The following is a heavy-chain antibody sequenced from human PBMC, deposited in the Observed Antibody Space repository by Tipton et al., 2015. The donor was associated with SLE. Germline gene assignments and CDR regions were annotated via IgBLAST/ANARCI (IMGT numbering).Heavy chain of an antibody. CDR3: AREPVYYYYYMDV. CDR1: GFTFSDYE. V-gene: IGHV3-66*01. J-gene: IGHJ6*03. CDR2: IYSGGRT. Sequence: SLRLSCAASGFTFSDYEMNWVRQAPGKGLEWVSVIYSGGRTYRADSVKGRFTSSRDNSKNTLYLQMNSLRVEDTAVYYCAREPVYYYYYMDVWGKGTTVTVSS.